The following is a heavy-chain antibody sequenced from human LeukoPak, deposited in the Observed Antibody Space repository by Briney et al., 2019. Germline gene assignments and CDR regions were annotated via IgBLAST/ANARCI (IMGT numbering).Heavy chain of an antibody. D-gene: IGHD6-13*01. CDR2: ISAYNGNT. J-gene: IGHJ4*02. CDR3: ARARPRYSSSWTFFDY. Sequence: ASVTVSCTASGYTFTIYSISWVRQAPGQGLEWMGWISAYNGNTNYAQKLQGRVTMTTDTSTSTAYMELRSLRSDDTAVYYCARARPRYSSSWTFFDYWGQGTLVTVSS. V-gene: IGHV1-18*01. CDR1: GYTFTIYS.